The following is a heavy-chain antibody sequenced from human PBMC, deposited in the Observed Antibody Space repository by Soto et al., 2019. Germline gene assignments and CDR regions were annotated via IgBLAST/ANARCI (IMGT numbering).Heavy chain of an antibody. V-gene: IGHV3-33*01. Sequence: QVQLVESGGGVVQPGRSLRLSCAASGFTFSSYGMHWVRQAPGKGLEWVAVIWYDGSNKYYADSVKGRFTISRDNSKNTLYWQMNGLRAEDTAVYDGARDWVQQTWFDPWGQGTLVTVSS. J-gene: IGHJ5*02. D-gene: IGHD1-1*01. CDR3: ARDWVQQTWFDP. CDR2: IWYDGSNK. CDR1: GFTFSSYG.